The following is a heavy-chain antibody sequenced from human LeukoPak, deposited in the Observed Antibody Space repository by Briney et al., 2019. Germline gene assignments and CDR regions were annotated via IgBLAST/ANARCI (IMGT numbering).Heavy chain of an antibody. D-gene: IGHD6-13*01. CDR2: INHSGST. J-gene: IGHJ4*02. Sequence: SETLSLTCAVYGGSFSGYYWSWIRQPPGKGLEWIGEINHSGSTNYNTSLKSRVTISVDPYKNQFTLKLSSVTAADTAVYYYARAAPSGIAAAGTNFDYWGQGTLVTVSS. V-gene: IGHV4-34*01. CDR3: ARAAPSGIAAAGTNFDY. CDR1: GGSFSGYY.